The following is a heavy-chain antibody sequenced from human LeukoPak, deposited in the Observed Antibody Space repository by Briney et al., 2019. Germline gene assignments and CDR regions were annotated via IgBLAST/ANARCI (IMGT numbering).Heavy chain of an antibody. D-gene: IGHD2-2*02. CDR2: ISYDGSNK. V-gene: IGHV3-30-3*01. Sequence: GGSLRLSCAASGFTFSSYAMHWVSQAPGKGLEWVAVISYDGSNKYYADSVKGRFTISRDNSKNTLYLQMNSLRAEDTAVYYCARPDTLYYFDYWGQGTLVTVSS. CDR1: GFTFSSYA. CDR3: ARPDTLYYFDY. J-gene: IGHJ4*02.